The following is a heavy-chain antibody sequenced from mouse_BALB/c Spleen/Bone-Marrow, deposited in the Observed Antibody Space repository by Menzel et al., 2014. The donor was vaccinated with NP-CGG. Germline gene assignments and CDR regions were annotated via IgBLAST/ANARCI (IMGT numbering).Heavy chain of an antibody. J-gene: IGHJ3*01. CDR1: GFTFSDYY. CDR3: ARDGDYSYAWFAY. CDR2: ISDGGSYT. V-gene: IGHV5-4*02. D-gene: IGHD2-12*01. Sequence: EVQRVESGGGLVKPGGSLKLSCAASGFTFSDYYMYWVRQTPEKRLEWVAIISDGGSYTFYLDSVKGRFTISRDNAKNSLYLQMSGLKSEDTAMYYCARDGDYSYAWFAYWGQGTLVTVSA.